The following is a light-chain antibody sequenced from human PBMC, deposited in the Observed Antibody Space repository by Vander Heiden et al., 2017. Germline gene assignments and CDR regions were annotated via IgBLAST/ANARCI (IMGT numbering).Light chain of an antibody. J-gene: IGKJ4*01. CDR1: QSLLYSNGYNY. Sequence: DIVMTQSPLSLPVTPGEPASISCRSSQSLLYSNGYNYLDWYLQKPGQSPQLLIYLGSNRASGVPDRFSGSGSGTDFTLKISRVEAEDVGLYYCMQTLETPLTFGGGTKVGIK. V-gene: IGKV2-28*01. CDR3: MQTLETPLT. CDR2: LGS.